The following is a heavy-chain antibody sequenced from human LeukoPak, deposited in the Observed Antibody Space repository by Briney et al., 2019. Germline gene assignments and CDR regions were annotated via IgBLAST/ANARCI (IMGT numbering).Heavy chain of an antibody. J-gene: IGHJ4*02. CDR1: GGTFSSYA. D-gene: IGHD3-3*01. CDR3: AGTYYDFWSGYWVFDY. Sequence: GASVKVSCKASGGTFSSYAISWVRQAPGQGLEWMGGIVPIFGTANYAQKFQGRVTITADESTSTAYMELSSLRSEDTAVYYCAGTYYDFWSGYWVFDYWGQGTLVTVSS. CDR2: IVPIFGTA. V-gene: IGHV1-69*13.